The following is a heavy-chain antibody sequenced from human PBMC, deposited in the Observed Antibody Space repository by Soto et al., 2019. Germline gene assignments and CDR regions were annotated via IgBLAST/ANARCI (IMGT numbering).Heavy chain of an antibody. CDR3: ARDKVEVLWFGELSPPDY. CDR2: ISAYNGNT. Sequence: ASVKVSCKASGYTFTSYGISWVRQAPGQGLEWMGWISAYNGNTNYAQKLQGRVTMTTDTSTSTAYMELRSLRSDDTAVYYCARDKVEVLWFGELSPPDYWGQGTLVTSPQ. J-gene: IGHJ4*02. D-gene: IGHD3-10*01. V-gene: IGHV1-18*01. CDR1: GYTFTSYG.